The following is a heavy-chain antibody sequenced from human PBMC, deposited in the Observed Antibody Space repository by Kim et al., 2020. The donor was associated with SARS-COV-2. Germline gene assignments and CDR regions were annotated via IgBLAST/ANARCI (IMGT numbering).Heavy chain of an antibody. D-gene: IGHD3-10*01. CDR1: GFTFSSYA. J-gene: IGHJ6*01. V-gene: IGHV3-30-3*01. CDR2: ISYDGSNK. CDR3: ARARQRITMVRGVNNHPGRWYYGMDV. Sequence: GGSLRLSCAASGFTFSSYAMHWVRQAPGKGLEWVAVISYDGSNKYYADSVKGRFTISRDNSKNTLYLQMNSLRAEDTAVYYCARARQRITMVRGVNNHPGRWYYGMDVWGQGTTVTVSS.